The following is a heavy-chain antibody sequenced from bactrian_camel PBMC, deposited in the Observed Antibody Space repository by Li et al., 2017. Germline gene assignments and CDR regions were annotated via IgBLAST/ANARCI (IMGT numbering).Heavy chain of an antibody. J-gene: IGHJ4*01. CDR3: AADPRGSGY. D-gene: IGHD3*01. CDR2: INTGGTYT. Sequence: VQLVESGGGLVQPGGSLRLSCAASGFTFSSYDMSWVRQTPEKGLEWLSSINTGGTYTYYADSVKGRFTISRDNTDNTLHLQMNSLKTEDTAVYYCAADPRGSGYWGQGTQVTVS. V-gene: IGHV3S31*01. CDR1: GFTFSSYD.